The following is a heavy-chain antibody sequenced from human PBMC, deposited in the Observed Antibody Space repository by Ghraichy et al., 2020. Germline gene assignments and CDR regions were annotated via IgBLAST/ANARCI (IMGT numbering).Heavy chain of an antibody. CDR2: IFLNDEK. D-gene: IGHD3-10*01. CDR1: GFSLSNARMG. Sequence: SGPTLVKPTETLTLTCTVSGFSLSNARMGVSWIRQPPGKALEWLAHIFLNDEKSYSTSLKSRLTISKDTSESQVVLTMTNMDPVDTATYYCARTSDYYGSADVDCWGQGGLVAVA. J-gene: IGHJ4*02. CDR3: ARTSDYYGSADVDC. V-gene: IGHV2-26*01.